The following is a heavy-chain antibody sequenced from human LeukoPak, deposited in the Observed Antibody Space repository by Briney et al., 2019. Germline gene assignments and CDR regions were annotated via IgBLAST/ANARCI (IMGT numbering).Heavy chain of an antibody. J-gene: IGHJ4*02. Sequence: SETLSLTCTVSGGSISSYYWSWIRQPAGKGLEWIGRIYTSGSSNCNPSLKSRVTIPVDKSKNQCSLKLSSVTAADTAVYYCARDVGADVWGMFYFDYWGQGTLVTVSS. CDR2: IYTSGSS. CDR1: GGSISSYY. D-gene: IGHD3-16*01. V-gene: IGHV4-4*07. CDR3: ARDVGADVWGMFYFDY.